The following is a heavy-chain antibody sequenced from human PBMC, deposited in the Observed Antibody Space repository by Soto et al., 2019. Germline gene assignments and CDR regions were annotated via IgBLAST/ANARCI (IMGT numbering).Heavy chain of an antibody. J-gene: IGHJ6*02. D-gene: IGHD2-15*01. Sequence: GGSLRLSCAASGFTFSSHTMNWVRQAPGKGLEWISYITSTSSTKNYADSVKGRFTISRDNANNSLYLQMNSLRDEDTAVYYSARTITPLRPPYYYYAMDVWGQGTTVTVSS. CDR2: ITSTSSTK. V-gene: IGHV3-48*02. CDR1: GFTFSSHT. CDR3: ARTITPLRPPYYYYAMDV.